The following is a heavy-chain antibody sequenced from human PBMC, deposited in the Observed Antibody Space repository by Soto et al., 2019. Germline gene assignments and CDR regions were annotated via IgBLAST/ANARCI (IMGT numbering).Heavy chain of an antibody. CDR1: GYTFTGYY. J-gene: IGHJ6*02. CDR3: ARDGGQQLEHSYGMDV. D-gene: IGHD6-13*01. V-gene: IGHV1-2*04. CDR2: INPNSGGT. Sequence: ASVKVSCKASGYTFTGYYMHWVRQAPGQGLEWMGWINPNSGGTNYAQKFQGWVTMTRDTSISTAYMELSRLRSDDTAVYYCARDGGQQLEHSYGMDVWGQGTTVTVSS.